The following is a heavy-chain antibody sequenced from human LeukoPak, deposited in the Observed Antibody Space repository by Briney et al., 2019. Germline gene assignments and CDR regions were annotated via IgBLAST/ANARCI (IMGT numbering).Heavy chain of an antibody. CDR3: AHRVYCSDCSCYDY. CDR1: GFSLSTSGVG. V-gene: IGHV2-5*02. Sequence: SGPTLVNPTQMLTLTCTFSGFSLSTSGVGVGWIRQPPGKALEWLALINWDDDKAYTPSLNSSLTITKDTTKNQVVLTMTNMDPVDTATYYCAHRVYCSDCSCYDYWGQGTLVTVSS. D-gene: IGHD2-15*01. J-gene: IGHJ4*02. CDR2: INWDDDK.